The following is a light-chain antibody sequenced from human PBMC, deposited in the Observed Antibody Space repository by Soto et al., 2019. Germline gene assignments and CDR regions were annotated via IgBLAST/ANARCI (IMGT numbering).Light chain of an antibody. CDR2: DVN. V-gene: IGLV2-14*03. CDR1: SSDVGAYNY. CDR3: CSYAGSNTHYV. J-gene: IGLJ1*01. Sequence: QSALTQPASVSGSPGQSIAISCTETSSDVGAYNYVSWYQHHPGKAPELLLYDVNNRPSGVSDRFSGSRSGNTASLTISALQAEDEADYYCCSYAGSNTHYVFGTGTKVTVL.